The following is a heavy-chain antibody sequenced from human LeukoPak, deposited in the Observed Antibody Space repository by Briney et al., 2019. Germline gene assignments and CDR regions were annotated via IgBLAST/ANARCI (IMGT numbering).Heavy chain of an antibody. CDR1: GGSISSYY. Sequence: SETLSLTCTVSGGSISSYYWSWIRQPAGKGLEWIGRIYSSGSTNYNPSLKSRVTMSVDTSKNQFSLNLSSVTAADTAVYYCATEWPNYYDSSGPYYYYYYGMDVWGQGTTVTVSS. CDR3: ATEWPNYYDSSGPYYYYYYGMDV. V-gene: IGHV4-4*07. CDR2: IYSSGST. D-gene: IGHD3-22*01. J-gene: IGHJ6*02.